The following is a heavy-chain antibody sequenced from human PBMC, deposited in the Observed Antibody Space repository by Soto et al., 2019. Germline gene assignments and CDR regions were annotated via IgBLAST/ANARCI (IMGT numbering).Heavy chain of an antibody. J-gene: IGHJ4*02. CDR2: IGLEGDT. D-gene: IGHD3-3*01. CDR3: ARASENYDSWSGGYYFDY. V-gene: IGHV3-13*01. CDR1: GFTFSSYD. Sequence: PGGSLRLSCSASGFTFSSYDMHWGRQAPRKGLEWVSAIGLEGDTYYQDCVNGRFTMSRENANNSLYLQMNSLRAGDTGVYYCARASENYDSWSGGYYFDYWGQGTMVTVSS.